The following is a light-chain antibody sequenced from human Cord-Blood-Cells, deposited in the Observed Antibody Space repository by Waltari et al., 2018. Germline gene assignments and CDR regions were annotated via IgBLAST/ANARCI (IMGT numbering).Light chain of an antibody. J-gene: IGLJ1*01. V-gene: IGLV2-11*01. CDR1: SRDVGGYNY. Sequence: QYAVTQSRSVSGSPGQSVTFSGTGTSRDVGGYNYVSSYQQPPGKAPKLMIYDVSKRPSGVPDRFSGSKSGNTASLTISGLQAEDDADYYCCSYAGSYTYVYGTGTKVTVL. CDR3: CSYAGSYTYV. CDR2: DVS.